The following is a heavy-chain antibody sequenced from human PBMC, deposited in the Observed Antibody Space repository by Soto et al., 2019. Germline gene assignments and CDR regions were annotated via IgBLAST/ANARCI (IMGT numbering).Heavy chain of an antibody. CDR3: ARDLGYYDSSGRRSAFDI. D-gene: IGHD3-22*01. CDR1: GFTFSGYS. J-gene: IGHJ3*02. CDR2: ISSSSYI. Sequence: PGGSLRLSCAASGFTFSGYSMNWVRQAPGKGLKWVSSISSSSYIYYADSVKGRFTISRDNAKNSLYLQMNSLRAEDTAVYYCARDLGYYDSSGRRSAFDIWGQGTMVTVSS. V-gene: IGHV3-21*01.